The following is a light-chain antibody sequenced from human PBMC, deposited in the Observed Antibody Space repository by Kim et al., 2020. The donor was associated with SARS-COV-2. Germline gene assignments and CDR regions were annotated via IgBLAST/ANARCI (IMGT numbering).Light chain of an antibody. CDR1: QLGDKY. CDR2: QDD. Sequence: SYELTQPPSVSVSPGQTASITCSGDQLGDKYPCWYQQRPGQSPVLVIYQDDKRPSGIPERFSGSSSGNTATLTISGTQAMDEADYYCQAWDSNIVVFGGGTQLTVL. J-gene: IGLJ2*01. CDR3: QAWDSNIVV. V-gene: IGLV3-1*01.